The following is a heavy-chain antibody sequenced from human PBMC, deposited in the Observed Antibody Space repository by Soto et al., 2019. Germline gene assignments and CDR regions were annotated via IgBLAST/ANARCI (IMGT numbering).Heavy chain of an antibody. D-gene: IGHD3-10*01. CDR1: GFTFSSYS. J-gene: IGHJ4*02. CDR2: ISSSSSTI. Sequence: GGSLRLSCAASGFTFSSYSMNWVRQAPGKGLEWVSYISSSSSTIYYADSVKGRFTISRDNAKNSLYLQMNSLRAEDTAVYYCARESDGEWFGEPSHFDYWGQGTLVTVSS. CDR3: ARESDGEWFGEPSHFDY. V-gene: IGHV3-48*01.